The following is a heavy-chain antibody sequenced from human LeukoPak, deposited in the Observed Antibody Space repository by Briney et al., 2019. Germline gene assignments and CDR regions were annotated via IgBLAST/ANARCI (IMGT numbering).Heavy chain of an antibody. Sequence: GGSLRLSCAASGFTLSDYWMHWVRQVPGEGLVWVSRIDPDGSTTNYADSVKGRFTISRDNAKNSLYLQMNSLRAEDTAVYYCARTKYSSGWYDYWGQGTLVTVSS. CDR1: GFTLSDYW. CDR2: IDPDGSTT. CDR3: ARTKYSSGWYDY. V-gene: IGHV3-74*01. J-gene: IGHJ4*02. D-gene: IGHD6-19*01.